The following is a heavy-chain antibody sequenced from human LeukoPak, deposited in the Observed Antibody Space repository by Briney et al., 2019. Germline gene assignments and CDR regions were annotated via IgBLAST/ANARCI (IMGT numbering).Heavy chain of an antibody. V-gene: IGHV3-9*01. Sequence: GGSLRLSCAASGFTFDDYAMHWVRQAPGKGLEWVSGISWNSGSIGYADSVKGRFTISRDNAKNSLYLQMNSLRAEDTALYYCAKALPDYYYYGMDVWGQGTTVTVSS. CDR3: AKALPDYYYYGMDV. CDR2: ISWNSGSI. CDR1: GFTFDDYA. J-gene: IGHJ6*02.